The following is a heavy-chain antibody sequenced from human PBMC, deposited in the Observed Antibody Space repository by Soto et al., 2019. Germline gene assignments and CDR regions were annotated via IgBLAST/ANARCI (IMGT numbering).Heavy chain of an antibody. Sequence: PGGSLRLSCAVSGFTLDNYAVSWVRQAPGKGLEWVSSIGVSGDYTDYADSVKGRFTMSRDSSKNTVFLQMNNLRAEDTAVYYCAKDRTGSFFTTLAYFDFWGQGTLVTVSS. CDR2: IGVSGDYT. D-gene: IGHD1-26*01. V-gene: IGHV3-23*01. J-gene: IGHJ4*02. CDR1: GFTLDNYA. CDR3: AKDRTGSFFTTLAYFDF.